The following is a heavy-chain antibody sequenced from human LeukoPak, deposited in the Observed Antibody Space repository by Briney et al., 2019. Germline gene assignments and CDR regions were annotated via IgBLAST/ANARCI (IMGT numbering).Heavy chain of an antibody. V-gene: IGHV4-59*12. CDR1: GGSISSYF. Sequence: SETLSLTCTVSGGSISSYFWSWIRQPPGKGLEWIGYIYYSGSTNYNPSLKSRVTISVDTSKNQFSLKLSSVTAADTAVYYCARGGDLEGFDYWGQGTLVTVSS. J-gene: IGHJ4*02. CDR3: ARGGDLEGFDY. D-gene: IGHD2-21*01. CDR2: IYYSGST.